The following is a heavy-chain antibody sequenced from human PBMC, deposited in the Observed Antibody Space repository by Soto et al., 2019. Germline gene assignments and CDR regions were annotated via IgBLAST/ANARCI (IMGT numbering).Heavy chain of an antibody. D-gene: IGHD1-26*01. J-gene: IGHJ6*02. V-gene: IGHV1-18*01. CDR1: GYTFTTSG. CDR3: ARQGSWPYYYYGLDV. CDR2: ISTYNGDT. Sequence: GPEVKKPGASVKVSCEASGYTFTTSGISWVRQAPGQGLEWMGGISTYNGDTNSAQKFQGRVTMTADTSTGTAYMELMSLKSDDTAVYYCARQGSWPYYYYGLDVWGQGTTVTVSS.